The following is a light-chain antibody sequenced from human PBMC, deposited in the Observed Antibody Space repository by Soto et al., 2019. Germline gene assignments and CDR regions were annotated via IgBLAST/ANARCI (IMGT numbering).Light chain of an antibody. CDR2: GNS. Sequence: QSVLTQPPSVSGAPGQRVTISCTGSSSNIGAGYDVHWYQQLPGTAPKLLIYGNSNRPSGVPDRFAGSKSDTSASLAITGLQAGHEADYSCQSYDSSLSGSVFGGGTQLPLL. V-gene: IGLV1-40*01. CDR3: QSYDSSLSGSV. J-gene: IGLJ3*02. CDR1: SSNIGAGYD.